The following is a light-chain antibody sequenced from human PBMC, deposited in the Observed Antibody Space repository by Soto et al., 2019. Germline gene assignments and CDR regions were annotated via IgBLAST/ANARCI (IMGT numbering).Light chain of an antibody. Sequence: IVLTQSPATLSLSPWERATLSCRASQSVSSYLAWYQQKPGQAPRLLIYDASNRATGIPARFSGSGSGTDFTLTISSLEPEDFAVYYCQQRRGFGPGTKVDIK. J-gene: IGKJ3*01. V-gene: IGKV3-11*01. CDR3: QQRRG. CDR1: QSVSSY. CDR2: DAS.